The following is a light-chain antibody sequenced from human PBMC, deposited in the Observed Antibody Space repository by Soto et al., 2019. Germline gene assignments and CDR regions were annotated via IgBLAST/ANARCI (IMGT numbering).Light chain of an antibody. CDR1: QSVTSTS. CDR2: GAS. J-gene: IGKJ5*01. Sequence: EITLTQSPGTLSLSPGERATLSCRSSQSVTSTSLAWYQQKPGQAPRLLMYGASSRATGTPDRISGGGSGTDFTLTISRLEPEDFAVYYCQQRSNWPITFGQGTRLEIK. V-gene: IGKV3D-20*02. CDR3: QQRSNWPIT.